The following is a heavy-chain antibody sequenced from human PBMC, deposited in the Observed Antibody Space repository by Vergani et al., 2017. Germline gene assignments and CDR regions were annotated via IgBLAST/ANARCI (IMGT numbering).Heavy chain of an antibody. Sequence: QVQLVQSGAEVKKPGSSVKVSCKASGGTFSSSAISWVRQAPGQGLEWMGRIIPIFGTANYAQKFQGRVTITADESTSTAYMELSSLRSEDTAVYYCALTMVRGVIHGYFDYWGQGTLVTVSS. J-gene: IGHJ4*02. V-gene: IGHV1-69*13. CDR1: GGTFSSSA. CDR3: ALTMVRGVIHGYFDY. D-gene: IGHD3-10*01. CDR2: IIPIFGTA.